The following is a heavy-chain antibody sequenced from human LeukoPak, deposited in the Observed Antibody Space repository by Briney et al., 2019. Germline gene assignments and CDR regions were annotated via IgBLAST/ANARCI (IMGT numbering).Heavy chain of an antibody. CDR2: IYTSGST. V-gene: IGHV4-4*07. CDR3: AREGYCSSTSCSTYYYYYMDV. D-gene: IGHD2-2*01. Sequence: SETLSLTCTVSGGSISSYYWSWIRQPAGKGLEWIGRIYTSGSTNYNPSLMSRVTMSVDTSKNQFSLKLSSVTAADTAVYYCAREGYCSSTSCSTYYYYYMDVWGKGTTVTVSS. CDR1: GGSISSYY. J-gene: IGHJ6*03.